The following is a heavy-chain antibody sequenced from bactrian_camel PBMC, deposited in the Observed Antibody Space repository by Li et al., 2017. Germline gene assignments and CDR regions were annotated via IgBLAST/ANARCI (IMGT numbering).Heavy chain of an antibody. Sequence: HVQLVESGGGLVQPGGSLRLSCAASGFTFSDYYMFWIRQAPGKEREGVAAISPGSGRRYYGDSVKGRFAISRDNPKNTVYLQMNSLKPEDTAVYYCVTDFFVLQATNYWGQGTQVTVS. CDR2: ISPGSGRR. V-gene: IGHV3S1*01. J-gene: IGHJ4*01. D-gene: IGHD3*01. CDR3: VTDFFVLQATNY. CDR1: GFTFSDYY.